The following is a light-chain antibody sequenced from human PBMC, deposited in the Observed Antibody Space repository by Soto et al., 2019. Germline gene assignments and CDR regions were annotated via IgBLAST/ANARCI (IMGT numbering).Light chain of an antibody. CDR2: GTS. Sequence: VFTQSPGTLSVSQGERASLSCRASQSVSSNFLDWYQQKPGQAPRLLIYGTSSRATGIPDRFSGSGSGTDFTLTISRLEPEDFAVYYCQQYGSSPRTFGQGTKVDIK. J-gene: IGKJ1*01. CDR3: QQYGSSPRT. CDR1: QSVSSNF. V-gene: IGKV3-20*01.